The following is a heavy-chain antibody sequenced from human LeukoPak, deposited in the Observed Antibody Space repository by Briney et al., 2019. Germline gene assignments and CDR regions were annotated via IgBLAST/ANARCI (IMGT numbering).Heavy chain of an antibody. CDR1: GGSISSYY. CDR3: ARDRGAMVRGVGAFDI. Sequence: SETLSLTCTVSGGSISSYYWSWIRQPPGKGLEWIGYIYYSGSTNYNPSLKSRVTISVDTSKNQFSLKLSSVTAADTAVYYCARDRGAMVRGVGAFDIWGQGTMVTVSS. CDR2: IYYSGST. J-gene: IGHJ3*02. V-gene: IGHV4-59*12. D-gene: IGHD3-10*01.